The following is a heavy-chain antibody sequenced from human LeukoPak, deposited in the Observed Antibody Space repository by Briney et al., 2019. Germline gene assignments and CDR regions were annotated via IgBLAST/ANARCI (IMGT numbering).Heavy chain of an antibody. V-gene: IGHV1-2*02. J-gene: IGHJ6*03. CDR2: INPDNGDT. Sequence: ASVKVSCKASGYIFTGYYMHWVRQAPGQGLEWMGWINPDNGDTSYAQMFQGRITMTRDTSITTAYMDLSSLTSDDTAVYYCARGVHMVRGVIIDYYYYYMDVWGKGTTVTVSS. CDR1: GYIFTGYY. D-gene: IGHD3-10*01. CDR3: ARGVHMVRGVIIDYYYYYMDV.